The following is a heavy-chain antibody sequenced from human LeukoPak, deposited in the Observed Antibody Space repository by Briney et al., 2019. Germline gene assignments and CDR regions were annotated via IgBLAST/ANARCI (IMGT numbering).Heavy chain of an antibody. V-gene: IGHV4-61*02. D-gene: IGHD3-22*01. J-gene: IGHJ4*02. CDR2: IYTSGST. CDR3: ARVVIRGYYFDY. Sequence: PSETLSLTCTVSGGSISSGSYYWSWIRQPAGKGLEWIGRIYTSGSTNYNPSLKSRVTISVDTSKNQFSLKLSSVTAADTAVYYCARVVIRGYYFDYWGQGTLVTVSS. CDR1: GGSISSGSYY.